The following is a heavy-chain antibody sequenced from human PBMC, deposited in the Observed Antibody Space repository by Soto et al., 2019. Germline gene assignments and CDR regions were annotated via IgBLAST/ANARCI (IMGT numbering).Heavy chain of an antibody. D-gene: IGHD1-1*01. CDR3: AANWNHDY. J-gene: IGHJ4*02. CDR2: ISGSGGNT. Sequence: GGSLRLSCAASGFTFSIYAMSWVRQAPGKGLEWVSAISGSGGNTYYTDSVKGRFTISRDNSKNTLYLQMNSLRAEDTAVYYCAANWNHDYWGQGTLVTVSS. V-gene: IGHV3-23*01. CDR1: GFTFSIYA.